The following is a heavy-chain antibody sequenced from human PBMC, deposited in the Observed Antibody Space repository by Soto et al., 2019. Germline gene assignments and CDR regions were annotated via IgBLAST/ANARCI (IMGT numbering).Heavy chain of an antibody. J-gene: IGHJ4*02. V-gene: IGHV4-59*01. CDR3: ARGRTVRNYADDSSDYFYFFDY. D-gene: IGHD3-22*01. CDR1: GDSISTFY. Sequence: LSLTCTVSGDSISTFYWGWMRQSPGKELEWVGYVYYTGSTNYNPSLKSRVTISVDRSKNQFSLKLTSANAADTAVYYCARGRTVRNYADDSSDYFYFFDYWGQGTQVTVSS. CDR2: VYYTGST.